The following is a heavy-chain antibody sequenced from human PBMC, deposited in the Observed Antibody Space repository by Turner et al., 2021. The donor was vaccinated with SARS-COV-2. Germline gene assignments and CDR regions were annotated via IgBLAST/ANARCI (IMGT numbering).Heavy chain of an antibody. Sequence: HVQLVQSGAEVKKPGSSVQVSCKASGGPFSSYAISWVRQAPGQGLGWSGGILPILGIANYAKKFQDRVTIPEDKSTSTADMELSSLRSEETAVYYCARDYNWNYGGFDPWGQGTLVTVSS. J-gene: IGHJ5*02. CDR2: ILPILGIA. CDR1: GGPFSSYA. V-gene: IGHV1-69*10. CDR3: ARDYNWNYGGFDP. D-gene: IGHD1-7*01.